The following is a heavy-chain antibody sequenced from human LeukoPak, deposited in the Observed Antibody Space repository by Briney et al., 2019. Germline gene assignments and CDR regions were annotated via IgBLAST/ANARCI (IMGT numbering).Heavy chain of an antibody. CDR2: IYYSGST. J-gene: IGHJ4*02. D-gene: IGHD3-22*01. CDR1: GGSISTYY. Sequence: PSETLSLTCTVSGGSISTYYWSWIRQPPGKGLEWIGYIYYSGSTNYNPSPKSRVTISVDTSKNQFSLKLNSVTAADTAVYYCARGVNYYDSSGYFDYWGQGTLVTVSS. V-gene: IGHV4-59*01. CDR3: ARGVNYYDSSGYFDY.